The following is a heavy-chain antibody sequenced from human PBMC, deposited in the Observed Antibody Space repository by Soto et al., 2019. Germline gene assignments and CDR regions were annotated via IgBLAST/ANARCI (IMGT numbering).Heavy chain of an antibody. Sequence: GSLRLSCAASGFTFSGSAMHWVRQASGKGLEWVGRIRSKADNYATSYAASVKGRFTISRDDSKNTAYLQMDSLKTEDTAVYYCTERGKYDNRVFDYWSQGTLVTSPQ. CDR3: TERGKYDNRVFDY. V-gene: IGHV3-73*01. D-gene: IGHD3-22*01. CDR1: GFTFSGSA. J-gene: IGHJ4*02. CDR2: IRSKADNYAT.